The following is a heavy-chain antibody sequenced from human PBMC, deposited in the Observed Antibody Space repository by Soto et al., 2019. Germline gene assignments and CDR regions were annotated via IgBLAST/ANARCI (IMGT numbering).Heavy chain of an antibody. J-gene: IGHJ5*02. V-gene: IGHV1-69*02. CDR3: ARSVVVPAAMFWFDP. D-gene: IGHD2-2*01. Sequence: SVKVSCKASGGTFSSYTISWVRQAPGQGLEWMGRIIPILGIANYAQKFQGRVTITADKSTSTAHMELSSLRSEDTAVYYCARSVVVPAAMFWFDPWGQGTLVTVSS. CDR1: GGTFSSYT. CDR2: IIPILGIA.